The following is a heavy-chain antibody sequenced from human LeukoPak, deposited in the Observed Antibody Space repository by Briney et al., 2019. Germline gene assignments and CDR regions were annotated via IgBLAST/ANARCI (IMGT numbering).Heavy chain of an antibody. J-gene: IGHJ4*02. V-gene: IGHV3-74*03. CDR2: INDDGRTT. CDR3: AKALEAQTTVTTFDY. Sequence: PGGSLRLSCAASGFTFSYYWMHWVRQAPGEGLVWVSRINDDGRTTTYADSVKGRFTISRDNSKNTLYLQMNSLRAEDTAVYYCAKALEAQTTVTTFDYWGQGTLVTVSS. CDR1: GFTFSYYW. D-gene: IGHD4-17*01.